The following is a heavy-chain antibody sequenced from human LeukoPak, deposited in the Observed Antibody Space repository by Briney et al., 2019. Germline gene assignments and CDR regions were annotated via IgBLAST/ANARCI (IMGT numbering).Heavy chain of an antibody. CDR2: INWNGGTT. CDR3: AREGLGSPHYGMDV. D-gene: IGHD3-10*01. Sequence: GGSLRLSCAASGFTFDDYGMSWVRQAPGKGLEWVSGINWNGGTTGYADSVKGRFTISRDNAKNSLYLQMNSLRAEDTALYYCAREGLGSPHYGMDVWGQGTTVTVSS. V-gene: IGHV3-20*04. J-gene: IGHJ6*02. CDR1: GFTFDDYG.